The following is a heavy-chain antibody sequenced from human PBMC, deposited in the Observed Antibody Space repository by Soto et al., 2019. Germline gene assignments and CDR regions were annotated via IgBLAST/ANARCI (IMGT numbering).Heavy chain of an antibody. CDR3: ARGYSSSWYSDY. CDR2: IYYSGST. Sequence: QVQLQESGPGLVKPSETLSLTCTVSGGSISTYYWSWIRQPPGKGLEWIGYIYYSGSTNYNPSLKSRFTISLDTPKNQFSLKLSSVTAADTAVYYCARGYSSSWYSDYWGQGTLVTVSS. CDR1: GGSISTYY. D-gene: IGHD6-13*01. V-gene: IGHV4-59*01. J-gene: IGHJ4*02.